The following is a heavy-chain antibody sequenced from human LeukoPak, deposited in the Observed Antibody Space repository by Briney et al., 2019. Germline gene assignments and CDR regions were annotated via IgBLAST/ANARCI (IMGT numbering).Heavy chain of an antibody. J-gene: IGHJ3*02. Sequence: ASVKVSCKASGYTFTTNYMHWGRHPPRQGLEWMGIIDPSGGSTSYARKFQGRVTMTRDTSTSTVYMELSSLRSDDTAVYYCARLSQQTFDIWGQGTLVTVSS. V-gene: IGHV1-46*01. CDR2: IDPSGGST. CDR1: GYTFTTNY. CDR3: ARLSQQTFDI.